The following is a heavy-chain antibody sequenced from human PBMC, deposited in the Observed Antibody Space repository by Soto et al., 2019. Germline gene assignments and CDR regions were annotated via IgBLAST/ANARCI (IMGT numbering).Heavy chain of an antibody. D-gene: IGHD6-6*01. V-gene: IGHV3-23*01. CDR3: ATVHSTSRSFDY. Sequence: EVQLLESGGGLRQPGGSLRLSCAVSGFIFSNYGMSWVRQAPGKGLEWVSATSGSGDTTYYADSVKGRFTISRDNSKNTLYVQMNSLRAEDTAVYYCATVHSTSRSFDYWGQGTLVTVSS. CDR1: GFIFSNYG. J-gene: IGHJ4*02. CDR2: TSGSGDTT.